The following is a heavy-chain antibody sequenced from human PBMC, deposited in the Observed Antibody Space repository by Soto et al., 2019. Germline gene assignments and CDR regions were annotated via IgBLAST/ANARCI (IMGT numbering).Heavy chain of an antibody. Sequence: PSETLSLTCAVYGGSFSGYYLSWIRHPPGKALEWIGEINHSGSTNYNPSLKSRVTLSVDTSKNQFSLKLSAVTAADSAPYYCARGEVGSYSYYYLYVWGKGTRFRVSS. J-gene: IGHJ6*03. CDR3: ARGEVGSYSYYYLYV. D-gene: IGHD1-26*01. CDR1: GGSFSGYY. V-gene: IGHV4-34*01. CDR2: INHSGST.